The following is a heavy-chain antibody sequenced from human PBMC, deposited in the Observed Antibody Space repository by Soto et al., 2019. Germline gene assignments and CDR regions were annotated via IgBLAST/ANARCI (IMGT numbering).Heavy chain of an antibody. V-gene: IGHV3-30*18. D-gene: IGHD6-19*01. CDR1: GFRFSSHG. J-gene: IGHJ4*02. Sequence: QVQLVESGGGVVQPGRSLRLSCAASGFRFSSHGMHWVRQAPGKGLEWVAVISYDGSREYYADSVKGRFTISRDNSKNMVSLEMNSLRTEDTAVYYCAKDLVVAGIGEIDYWGQGTLVTVSS. CDR3: AKDLVVAGIGEIDY. CDR2: ISYDGSRE.